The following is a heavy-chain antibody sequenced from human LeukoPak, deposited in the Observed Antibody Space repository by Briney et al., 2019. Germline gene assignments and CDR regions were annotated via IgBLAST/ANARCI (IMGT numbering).Heavy chain of an antibody. CDR2: VWYDASDK. V-gene: IGHV3-33*08. Sequence: GRSLRLSCAASGFTFSRYGMHWVRQAPGKGLEWVAVVWYDASDKYYTDSVKGQFTISRDNSENTLYLQMNSLRAEDTAVYYCARGNYGSGSNYNYGMDVWGRGTTVIVSS. J-gene: IGHJ6*02. D-gene: IGHD3-10*01. CDR1: GFTFSRYG. CDR3: ARGNYGSGSNYNYGMDV.